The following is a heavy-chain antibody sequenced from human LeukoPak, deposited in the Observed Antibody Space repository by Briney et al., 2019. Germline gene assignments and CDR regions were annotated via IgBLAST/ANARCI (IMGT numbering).Heavy chain of an antibody. CDR2: FDPEDGET. CDR1: GYTLTELS. D-gene: IGHD3-22*01. J-gene: IGHJ4*02. V-gene: IGHV1-24*01. Sequence: ASVKVSCKVSGYTLTELSMHWVRQAPGKGLEWMGGFDPEDGETIYAQKFQGRVTMTEDTSTDTAYMELSSLRSEDTAVYYCATVALHSSGYSYYFDYWGQGTLVTVSS. CDR3: ATVALHSSGYSYYFDY.